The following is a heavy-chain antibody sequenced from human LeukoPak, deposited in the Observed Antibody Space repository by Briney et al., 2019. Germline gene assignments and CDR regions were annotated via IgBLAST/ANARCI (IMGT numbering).Heavy chain of an antibody. Sequence: PSETLSLTCTVSGGSISSYYWSWIRQPAGKGLEWIGRIYTSGSTNYNPSLKSRVTMSVDTSKSQFSLKLSYVTAADTAVYYCAREGWELLSEYFQHWGQGTLVTVSS. D-gene: IGHD1-26*01. CDR3: AREGWELLSEYFQH. V-gene: IGHV4-4*07. CDR2: IYTSGST. J-gene: IGHJ1*01. CDR1: GGSISSYY.